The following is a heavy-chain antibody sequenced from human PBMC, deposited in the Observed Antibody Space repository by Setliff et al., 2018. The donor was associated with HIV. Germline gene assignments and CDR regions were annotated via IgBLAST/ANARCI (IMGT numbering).Heavy chain of an antibody. CDR1: GGSISSGSYY. CDR2: IYTSGST. V-gene: IGHV4-61*02. CDR3: ARGQLRYLANDYYFDY. D-gene: IGHD3-9*01. J-gene: IGHJ4*02. Sequence: SETLSLTCTVSGGSISSGSYYWSWIRQPAGKGLEWIGRIYTSGSTNYKPALESRVAISLDTSMNQFSLKLSSVTAADTAVYYCARGQLRYLANDYYFDYWGQGTLVTVSS.